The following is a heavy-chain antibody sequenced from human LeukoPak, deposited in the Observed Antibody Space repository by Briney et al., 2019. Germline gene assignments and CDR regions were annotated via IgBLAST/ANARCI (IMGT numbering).Heavy chain of an antibody. CDR3: VRDRSYGAFDY. J-gene: IGHJ4*02. Sequence: PGGSLRLSCAASGFTFSSYSMNWVRQAPGKGLEWVSSISSSSSYIYYADSVKGRFTISRDNAKNSLYLQMYSLRAEDTAFYHCVRDRSYGAFDYWGQGTLVTVSS. CDR1: GFTFSSYS. CDR2: ISSSSSYI. D-gene: IGHD5-18*01. V-gene: IGHV3-21*04.